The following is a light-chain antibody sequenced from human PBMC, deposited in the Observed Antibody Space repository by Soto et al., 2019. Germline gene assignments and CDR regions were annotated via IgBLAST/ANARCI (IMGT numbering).Light chain of an antibody. CDR3: SSYVGTNSYV. CDR1: SSDVGGYNY. V-gene: IGLV2-8*01. CDR2: EVY. Sequence: QSALTQPPSASGSPGQSVTISCTGTSSDVGGYNYVSWYQHHPGKAPKLIIYEVYKRPSGVPDRFSGSKSGNTAALTVSGLHGEDEADYYCSSYVGTNSYVFGTGTKLTVL. J-gene: IGLJ1*01.